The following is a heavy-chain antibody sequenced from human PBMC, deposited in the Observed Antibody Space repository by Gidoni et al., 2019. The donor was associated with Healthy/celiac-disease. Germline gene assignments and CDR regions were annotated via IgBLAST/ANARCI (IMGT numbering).Heavy chain of an antibody. V-gene: IGHV3-15*07. CDR1: GFTFRNAW. Sequence: EVQLVESGGGLVKPGGSLRLSCAASGFTFRNAWMNWVRQAPGKGLEWVGRIKSKTDGGTTDYAAPVKGRFTISRDDSKNTLYLQMNSLKTEDTAVYYCTTVWWEGYYYYGMDVWGQGTTVTVSS. J-gene: IGHJ6*02. D-gene: IGHD1-26*01. CDR3: TTVWWEGYYYYGMDV. CDR2: IKSKTDGGTT.